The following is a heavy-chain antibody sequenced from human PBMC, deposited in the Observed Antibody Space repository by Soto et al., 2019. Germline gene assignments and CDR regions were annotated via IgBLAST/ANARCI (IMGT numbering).Heavy chain of an antibody. CDR1: GGTFSSYA. V-gene: IGHV1-69*12. D-gene: IGHD3-10*01. CDR3: ARDTDVVRGVTAGGFDP. J-gene: IGHJ5*02. CDR2: IFPIFGTA. Sequence: QVQLVQSGAEVKKPGSSVKVSCKASGGTFSSYAISWVRQAPGQGLEWMGGIFPIFGTANYAQKFQGRVTITADESTSTAYMELSSLRSEDTAVYYCARDTDVVRGVTAGGFDPWGQGTLVTVSS.